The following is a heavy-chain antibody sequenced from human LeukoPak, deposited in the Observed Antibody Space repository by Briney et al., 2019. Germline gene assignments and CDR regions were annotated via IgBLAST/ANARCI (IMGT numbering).Heavy chain of an antibody. CDR2: IYHSGST. J-gene: IGHJ3*02. CDR3: AREQWLGFAFDI. V-gene: IGHV4-38-2*02. Sequence: SETLSLTCTVSGYSISSGYYWGWLRPPPGKGLGWIGSIYHSGSTYYNPSLKSRVTISVDTSKHQFSLKLSSVTAADTAVYYCAREQWLGFAFDIWGQGTMVTVSS. CDR1: GYSISSGYY. D-gene: IGHD6-19*01.